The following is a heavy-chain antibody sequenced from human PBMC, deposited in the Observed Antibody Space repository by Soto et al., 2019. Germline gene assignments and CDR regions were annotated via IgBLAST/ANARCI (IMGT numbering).Heavy chain of an antibody. Sequence: PSETLSLTCAVYGGSFSGYYWSWIRQRPGKGLEWIGEINHSGSTNYNPSLKSRVTISVDTSKNQFSLKLSSVTAADTAVYYCARGLDYGDYAGRFDYWGQGTLVTVSS. J-gene: IGHJ4*02. V-gene: IGHV4-34*01. CDR3: ARGLDYGDYAGRFDY. CDR1: GGSFSGYY. CDR2: INHSGST. D-gene: IGHD4-17*01.